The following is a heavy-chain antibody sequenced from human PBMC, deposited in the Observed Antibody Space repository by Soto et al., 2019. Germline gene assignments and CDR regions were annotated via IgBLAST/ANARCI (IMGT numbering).Heavy chain of an antibody. CDR2: IGTAGDT. V-gene: IGHV3-13*01. CDR3: ARGQPPNYCDISVYEYYFDY. J-gene: IGHJ4*02. Sequence: EVQLVESGGGLVQPGGSLRLSCAASGFNFSSYDMNWVRQATGKGLEWVSVIGTAGDTYYPGSVKGRFTISRENAKNSLYLQMNSLRAEDTAVYYCARGQPPNYCDISVYEYYFDYWGQGTLVTVSS. D-gene: IGHD3-22*01. CDR1: GFNFSSYD.